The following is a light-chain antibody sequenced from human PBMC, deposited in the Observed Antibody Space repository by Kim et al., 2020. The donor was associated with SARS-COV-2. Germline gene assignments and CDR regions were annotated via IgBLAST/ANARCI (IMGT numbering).Light chain of an antibody. Sequence: PGEKATLSCRASQSVSSTYLAWYQQKPGQAPRLLIYGSSSWATGTPDRFSGSGSGTDFTLTISRVEPEDSAVYYCQQYGSSPQTFGQGTKV. CDR1: QSVSSTY. J-gene: IGKJ1*01. CDR2: GSS. CDR3: QQYGSSPQT. V-gene: IGKV3-20*01.